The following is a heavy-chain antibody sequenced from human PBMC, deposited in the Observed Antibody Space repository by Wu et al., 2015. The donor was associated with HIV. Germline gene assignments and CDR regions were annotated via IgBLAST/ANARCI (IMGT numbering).Heavy chain of an antibody. Sequence: QVQLVQSGAEVKKPGSSVKVSCKASGGTFSSYAISWVRQAPGQGLEWMGRIIPIFGTANYAQKFQGRVTITADESTSTAYMELSSLRSEDTAVYYCARGRLNFYGDYYYYGMDVVGPRDHGHRLL. CDR2: IIPIFGTA. D-gene: IGHD4-17*01. J-gene: IGHJ6*02. V-gene: IGHV1-69*13. CDR1: GGTFSSYA. CDR3: ARGRLNFYGDYYYYGMDV.